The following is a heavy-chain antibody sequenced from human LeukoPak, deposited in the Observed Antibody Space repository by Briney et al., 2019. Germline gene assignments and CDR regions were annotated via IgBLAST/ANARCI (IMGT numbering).Heavy chain of an antibody. V-gene: IGHV4-59*01. CDR2: IDYSGST. D-gene: IGHD3-10*01. Sequence: SETLSLTCTVSGGSISSYFWGWIRQPPGKGLEWIGYIDYSGSTNYNPSLKSRVTISVDTSKNQFSLRLNSVTAADTAVYYCATPVGIITMVRGVIDDAFDIWGQGTMVTVSS. CDR3: ATPVGIITMVRGVIDDAFDI. CDR1: GGSISSYF. J-gene: IGHJ3*02.